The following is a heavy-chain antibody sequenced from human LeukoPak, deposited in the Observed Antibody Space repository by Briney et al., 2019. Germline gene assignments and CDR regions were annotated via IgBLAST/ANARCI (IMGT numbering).Heavy chain of an antibody. Sequence: PGGSLRLSCAASGFTLSSYGMHWVRQAPGKGLEWVAVISYDGSNKYYADSVKGRFTISRDNSKNTLYLQMNSLRAEDTAVYYCAKDRVGSGWSFYYYGMDVWGQGTTVTVSS. CDR1: GFTLSSYG. D-gene: IGHD6-19*01. V-gene: IGHV3-30*18. J-gene: IGHJ6*02. CDR2: ISYDGSNK. CDR3: AKDRVGSGWSFYYYGMDV.